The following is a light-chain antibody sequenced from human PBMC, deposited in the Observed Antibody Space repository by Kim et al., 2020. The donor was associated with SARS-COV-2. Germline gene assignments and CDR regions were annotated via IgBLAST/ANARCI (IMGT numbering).Light chain of an antibody. CDR1: ERGYKN. V-gene: IGLV3-1*01. Sequence: VSPGHTRLITCSGEERGYKNGCCYQQKNDQSPIVVIYQNKRRPSGIPERFSGANSGNTATLTISETQAMDEADYYCQAWDSNTAWVFGGGTQLTVL. J-gene: IGLJ2*01. CDR3: QAWDSNTAWV. CDR2: QNK.